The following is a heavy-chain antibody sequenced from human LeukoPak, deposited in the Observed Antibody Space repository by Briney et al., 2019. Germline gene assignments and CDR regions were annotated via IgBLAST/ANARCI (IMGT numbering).Heavy chain of an antibody. CDR3: ARDSGSYYNTMDV. Sequence: PGGSLRLSCAASGFTVSYNYMSWVRQAPGKGLEWVPVIYSGGSTYYADSVKGRFTISRDNSKNTVYLQMNSLRAEDTAVYYCARDSGSYYNTMDVWGQGTTVTVSS. D-gene: IGHD1-26*01. J-gene: IGHJ6*02. V-gene: IGHV3-53*01. CDR2: IYSGGST. CDR1: GFTVSYNY.